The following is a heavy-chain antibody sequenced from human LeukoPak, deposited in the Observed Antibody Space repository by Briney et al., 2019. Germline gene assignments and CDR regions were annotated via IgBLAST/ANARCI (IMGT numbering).Heavy chain of an antibody. CDR2: IYYSGST. Sequence: SETLSLTCTVSGASITGSSYCWGWIRQPPGKGLEWIGSIYYSGSTYYNPSLKSRVTISVDTSKNQFSLKLSSVTAAHTAVYYCARLRLLIDYWGQGTLVTVSS. CDR1: GASITGSSYC. CDR3: ARLRLLIDY. D-gene: IGHD2-15*01. V-gene: IGHV4-39*01. J-gene: IGHJ4*02.